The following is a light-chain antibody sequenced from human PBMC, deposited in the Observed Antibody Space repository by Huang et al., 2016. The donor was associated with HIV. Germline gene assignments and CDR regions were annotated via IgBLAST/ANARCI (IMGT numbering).Light chain of an antibody. CDR1: QNIDKL. CDR2: SAS. J-gene: IGKJ1*01. V-gene: IGKV1-39*01. CDR3: QHITT. Sequence: DIQMTQSPSSLAASVGDRVTITCRASQNIDKLLNWYQPRPGEDPKLLIFSASNFQRGVPSRFSVTGSVTHFTLSISSLQPEDFATYYCQHITTFGQGTKVDVK.